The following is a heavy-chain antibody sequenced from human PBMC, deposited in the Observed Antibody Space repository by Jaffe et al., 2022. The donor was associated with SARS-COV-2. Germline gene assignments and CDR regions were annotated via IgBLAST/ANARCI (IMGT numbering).Heavy chain of an antibody. D-gene: IGHD3-22*01. CDR1: GFTFSSYS. CDR2: ISSSSSTI. CDR3: MVVITDTSFDI. Sequence: EVQLVESGGGLVQPGGSLRLSCAASGFTFSSYSMNWVRQAPGKGLEWVSYISSSSSTIYYADSVKGRFTISRDNAKNSLYLQMNSLRAEDTAVYYCMVVITDTSFDIWGQGTMVTVSS. V-gene: IGHV3-48*01. J-gene: IGHJ3*02.